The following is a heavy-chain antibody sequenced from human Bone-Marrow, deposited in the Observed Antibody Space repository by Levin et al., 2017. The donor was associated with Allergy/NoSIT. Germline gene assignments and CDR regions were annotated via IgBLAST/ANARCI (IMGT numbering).Heavy chain of an antibody. J-gene: IGHJ6*02. Sequence: GGSLRLSCAASGFTFSSYAMSWVRQAPGKGLEWVSAISGSGGSTYYADSVKGRFTISRDNSKNTLYLQMNSLRAEDTAVYYCAKDPIAVAGNPQLYYDYGMDVWGQGTTVTVSS. CDR3: AKDPIAVAGNPQLYYDYGMDV. CDR2: ISGSGGST. CDR1: GFTFSSYA. V-gene: IGHV3-23*01. D-gene: IGHD6-19*01.